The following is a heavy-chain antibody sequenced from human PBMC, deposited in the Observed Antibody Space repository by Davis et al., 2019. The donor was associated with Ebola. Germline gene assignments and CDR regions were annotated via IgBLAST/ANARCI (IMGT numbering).Heavy chain of an antibody. J-gene: IGHJ4*02. CDR1: GFTPSSYW. CDR2: IKSKTAGGTT. CDR3: TTVVGRRDY. D-gene: IGHD1-26*01. V-gene: IGHV3-15*01. Sequence: GEFLKIPCAASGFTPSSYWLSLVRQAPGKGLEWVGRIKSKTAGGTTDYAAPVKGRFTTSRVHSKNTLYLQMNRLKTEDTAVYYFTTVVGRRDYLGQGTLVTLS.